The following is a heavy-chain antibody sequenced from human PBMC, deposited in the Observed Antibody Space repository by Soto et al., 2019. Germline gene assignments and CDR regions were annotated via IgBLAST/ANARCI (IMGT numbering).Heavy chain of an antibody. CDR3: ARDRIGSYSGYYYGMDV. J-gene: IGHJ6*02. D-gene: IGHD1-26*01. CDR2: ISYDGSNK. Sequence: GGSLRLSCAASGFTFSSYAMHWVRQAPGKGLEWVAVISYDGSNKYYADSVKGRFTISRDNSKNTLYLQMNSLRAEDTAVYYCARDRIGSYSGYYYGMDVWGQGTTVTVSS. V-gene: IGHV3-30-3*01. CDR1: GFTFSSYA.